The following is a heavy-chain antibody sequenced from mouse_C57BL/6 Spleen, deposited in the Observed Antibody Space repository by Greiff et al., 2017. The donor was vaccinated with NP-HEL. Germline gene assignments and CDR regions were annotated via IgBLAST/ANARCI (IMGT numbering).Heavy chain of an antibody. CDR2: INPNNGGT. CDR3: AKASTMVTTGFYYAMDY. Sequence: VQLQQSGPELVKPGASVKISCKASGYTFTDYYMNWVKQSHGKSLEWIGDINPNNGGTSYNQKFKGKATLTVDKSSSTAYMELRSLTSEDSAVYYCAKASTMVTTGFYYAMDYWGQGTSVTVSS. D-gene: IGHD2-1*01. V-gene: IGHV1-26*01. CDR1: GYTFTDYY. J-gene: IGHJ4*01.